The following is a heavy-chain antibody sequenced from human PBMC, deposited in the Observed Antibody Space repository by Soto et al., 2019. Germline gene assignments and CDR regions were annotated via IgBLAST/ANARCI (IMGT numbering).Heavy chain of an antibody. J-gene: IGHJ4*02. CDR1: GFTFSSYG. D-gene: IGHD2-21*02. CDR3: APTPSADYYFDY. Sequence: GGSLRLSCAASGFTFSSYGMHWVRQAPGKGLEWVAVIWYDGSNKYYADSVKGRFTISRDNSKNTLYLQMNSLRAEDTAVYYCAPTPSADYYFDYWGQGTLVTVAS. V-gene: IGHV3-33*01. CDR2: IWYDGSNK.